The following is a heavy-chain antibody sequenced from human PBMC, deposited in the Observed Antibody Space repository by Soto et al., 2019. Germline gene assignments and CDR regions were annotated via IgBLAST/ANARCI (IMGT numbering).Heavy chain of an antibody. Sequence: GGSLRLSCAASGFLFSNAWMNWVRQAPGKGLEWVGRIKSTIDGGAVGYAVPVKGRFSVSRDDSKKTLFLQMNSLKTEDTAVYYCVLWFGGPLYWGQGALVTVSS. J-gene: IGHJ4*02. V-gene: IGHV3-15*07. CDR1: GFLFSNAW. CDR3: VLWFGGPLY. CDR2: IKSTIDGGAV. D-gene: IGHD3-10*01.